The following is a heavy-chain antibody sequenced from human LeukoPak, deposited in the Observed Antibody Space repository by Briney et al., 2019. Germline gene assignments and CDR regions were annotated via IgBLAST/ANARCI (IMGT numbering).Heavy chain of an antibody. Sequence: ASVKVSCKASGHTFSGYYLHWVRQAPGQGLEWMGWINPNSGGTNYAQKFQGRVTMSRDTSISTAYMELSRLRSDDTAVYYCAREVTAEAVNWFDPWGQGTLVTVSS. CDR3: AREVTAEAVNWFDP. D-gene: IGHD6-19*01. V-gene: IGHV1-2*02. CDR1: GHTFSGYY. CDR2: INPNSGGT. J-gene: IGHJ5*02.